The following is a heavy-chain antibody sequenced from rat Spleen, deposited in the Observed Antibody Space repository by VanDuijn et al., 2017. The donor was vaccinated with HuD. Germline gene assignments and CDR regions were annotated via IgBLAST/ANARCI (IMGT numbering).Heavy chain of an antibody. Sequence: EVQLVESGGGLVQPGRSLKLSCIASGFTFNNYWMTWIRKTPGKGREWVASNTNTGEYTYYPDPGKGRFTISRDNARSTLYLQLNSLRSEDTATYYCSSNNLDYWGQGVMVTVSS. CDR1: GFTFNNYW. J-gene: IGHJ2*01. CDR3: SSNNLDY. D-gene: IGHD1-10*01. CDR2: NTNTGEYT. V-gene: IGHV5-31*01.